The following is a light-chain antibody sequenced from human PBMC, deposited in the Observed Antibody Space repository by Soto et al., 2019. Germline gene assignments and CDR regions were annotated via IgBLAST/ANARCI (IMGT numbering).Light chain of an antibody. CDR2: DGS. J-gene: IGKJ3*01. Sequence: DIQMTQSPSTLSASVGDRVSITCRASQNIRGWLAWYQQKPGKAPKLLIYDGSSLQSGVPSRLSGRESGAEFTLTISGLQPDDFATYYCQQYKDYPFPFGPGTKVETK. CDR3: QQYKDYPFP. V-gene: IGKV1-5*01. CDR1: QNIRGW.